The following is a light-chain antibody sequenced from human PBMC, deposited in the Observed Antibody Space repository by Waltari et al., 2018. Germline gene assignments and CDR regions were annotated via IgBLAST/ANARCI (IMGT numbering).Light chain of an antibody. CDR3: QQYYSSPFT. J-gene: IGKJ3*01. CDR2: WAS. Sequence: EIVMTQSPASLAVSLGARATISCKSSQSVFYTSNNKNYLAWFQQKPGQPPKLLFYWASTRESGVPDRFSGSGSGADFTLTISSLQAEDVALYFCQQYYSSPFTFGPGTKVDIK. CDR1: QSVFYTSNNKNY. V-gene: IGKV4-1*01.